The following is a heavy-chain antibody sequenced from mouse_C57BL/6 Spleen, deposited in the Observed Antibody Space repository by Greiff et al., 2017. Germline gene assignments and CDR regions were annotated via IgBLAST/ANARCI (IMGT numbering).Heavy chain of an antibody. V-gene: IGHV1-59*01. J-gene: IGHJ4*01. D-gene: IGHD3-2*02. CDR1: GYTFTSYW. CDR2: IDPSDSYT. CDR3: ARRTAQAYYAMDY. Sequence: VQLQQPGAELVRPGTSVKLSCKASGYTFTSYWMHWVKQRPGQGLEWIGVIDPSDSYTNYNQKFKGKATLTVDTSSSTAYMQLSSLTSEDSAVYYCARRTAQAYYAMDYWGQGTSVTVSS.